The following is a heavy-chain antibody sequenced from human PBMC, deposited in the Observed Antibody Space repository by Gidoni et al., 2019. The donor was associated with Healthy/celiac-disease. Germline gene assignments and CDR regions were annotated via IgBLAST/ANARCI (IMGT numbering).Heavy chain of an antibody. J-gene: IGHJ6*02. CDR2: IIPIFGTA. CDR3: ARAVTVSKGPDYYGMDV. Sequence: QVQLVQSGAEEKKPRSSVKVSCKESGGTLCSYAISWVRQPPVQGLEWMGGIIPIFGTANHAQKFQGRVTITADESTSTAYMELSSLRSEDTAVYYCARAVTVSKGPDYYGMDVWGQGTTVTVSS. CDR1: GGTLCSYA. D-gene: IGHD4-4*01. V-gene: IGHV1-69*01.